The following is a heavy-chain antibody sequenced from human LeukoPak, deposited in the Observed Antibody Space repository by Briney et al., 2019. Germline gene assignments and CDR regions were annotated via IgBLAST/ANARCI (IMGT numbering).Heavy chain of an antibody. D-gene: IGHD4/OR15-4a*01. J-gene: IGHJ3*02. CDR1: GFTFSSYS. CDR3: ARDLSGLSVAFDI. CDR2: MNTGSSYI. Sequence: PGGSLRLSCAASGFTFSSYSMNWVRRAPGKGLEWVSSMNTGSSYIYYADAVKGRFTISRDNAKNSLYLQMNSLRAEDTAVYYCARDLSGLSVAFDIWGQGTMVTVSS. V-gene: IGHV3-21*01.